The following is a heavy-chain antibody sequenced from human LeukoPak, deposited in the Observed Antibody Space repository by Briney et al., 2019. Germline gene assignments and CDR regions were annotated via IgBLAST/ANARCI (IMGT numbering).Heavy chain of an antibody. J-gene: IGHJ3*02. CDR3: ARDEWELPPVAFDI. V-gene: IGHV1-69*04. D-gene: IGHD1-26*01. CDR1: GGTFSSYA. CDR2: IIPILGIA. Sequence: SVKGSCKASGGTFSSYAISWVRQAPGQGLEWMGRIIPILGIANYAQKFQGRVTITADKSTSTAYMELSSLRSEDTAVYYCARDEWELPPVAFDIWGQGTMVTVSS.